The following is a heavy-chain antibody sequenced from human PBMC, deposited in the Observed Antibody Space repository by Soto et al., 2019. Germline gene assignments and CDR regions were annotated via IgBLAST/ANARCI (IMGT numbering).Heavy chain of an antibody. CDR3: ARGGSGRGFDY. CDR1: GYTFTNYD. V-gene: IGHV1-18*04. CDR2: ISGNNGNT. Sequence: ASVKVSCKASGYTFTNYDISWVRQAPGQGLEWMGWISGNNGNTNYAQKLQGRVTMTRDTSTSTAYMHLRSLRSDYTAVYYCARGGSGRGFDYWGQGTMVTVYS. D-gene: IGHD3-10*01. J-gene: IGHJ4*02.